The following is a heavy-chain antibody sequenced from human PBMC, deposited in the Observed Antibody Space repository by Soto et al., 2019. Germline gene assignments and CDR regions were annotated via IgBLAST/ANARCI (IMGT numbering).Heavy chain of an antibody. J-gene: IGHJ4*02. CDR2: ISSSSSYI. D-gene: IGHD3-22*01. V-gene: IGHV3-21*01. CDR1: GFTFSSYR. CDR3: ARAPYYYDSSGYWAY. Sequence: EVQLVESGGGLVKLGGSLRLSCEASGFTFSSYRMNWVRRPPGKGLEWVSSISSSSSYIYYADSVKGRFTISRDNAKNSLYLQMNSLRAEDTAVYYCARAPYYYDSSGYWAYWGQGTLVTVSS.